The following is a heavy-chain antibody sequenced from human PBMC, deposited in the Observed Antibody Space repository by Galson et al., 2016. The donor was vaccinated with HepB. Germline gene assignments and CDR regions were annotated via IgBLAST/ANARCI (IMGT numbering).Heavy chain of an antibody. J-gene: IGHJ6*02. CDR3: ARNLVVVPVGPNCYYYYAMEV. CDR1: GDTFNTYG. V-gene: IGHV1-69*06. Sequence: SVKVSCKASGDTFNTYGISWVRQAPGQGLEWMGGIMPFLGPANYAQKFQGRVTITADKSTSTVYVELSSLRSEDTAVYYCARNLVVVPVGPNCYYYYAMEVGGQGTTVAVSS. CDR2: IMPFLGPA. D-gene: IGHD2-2*01.